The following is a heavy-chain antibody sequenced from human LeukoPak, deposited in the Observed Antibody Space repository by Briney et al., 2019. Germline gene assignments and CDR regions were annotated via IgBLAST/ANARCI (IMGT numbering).Heavy chain of an antibody. V-gene: IGHV3-53*01. D-gene: IGHD5-18*01. CDR3: TRGHAAMGDY. CDR2: IHSNDDT. J-gene: IGHJ4*02. CDR1: DFTVISNY. Sequence: GGSPRLSCAASDFTVISNYMTWVRQAPGKGLECISVIHSNDDTYYAASVKGRFTISRDTSNHMLYLQMNGLRAEDTAVYFCTRGHAAMGDYWGQGTLVTVSS.